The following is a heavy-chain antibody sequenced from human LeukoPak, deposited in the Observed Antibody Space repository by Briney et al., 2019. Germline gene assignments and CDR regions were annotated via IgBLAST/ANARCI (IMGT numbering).Heavy chain of an antibody. CDR3: ARRSPGSSSWYDY. V-gene: IGHV3-23*05. D-gene: IGHD6-13*01. J-gene: IGHJ4*02. CDR2: IQDSGST. Sequence: GGSLRLSCVASGFTFSNLAMGWVRQAPGTGLEWVSVIQDSGSTYYTDSVKGRFTISRDNSKNTVYLQMNSLRAEDTAVYYCARRSPGSSSWYDYWGQGTLVTVSS. CDR1: GFTFSNLA.